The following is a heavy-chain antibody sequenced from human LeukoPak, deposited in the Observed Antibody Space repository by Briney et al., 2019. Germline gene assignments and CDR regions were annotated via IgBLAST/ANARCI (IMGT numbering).Heavy chain of an antibody. J-gene: IGHJ5*02. V-gene: IGHV3-48*03. Sequence: PGGSLRLSCAASGFTFSSYEMNWVRQAPGKGLEWVSYISSSGSTIYYVDSVKGRFTISRDDAKNTLFLQMNSLTTEDTAVYYCARGISLFGVGDPWGQGTLVTVFS. CDR1: GFTFSSYE. CDR2: ISSSGSTI. D-gene: IGHD3-3*01. CDR3: ARGISLFGVGDP.